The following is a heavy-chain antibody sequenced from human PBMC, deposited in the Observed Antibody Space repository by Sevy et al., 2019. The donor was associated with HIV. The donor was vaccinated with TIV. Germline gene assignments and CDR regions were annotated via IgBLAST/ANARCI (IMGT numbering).Heavy chain of an antibody. CDR2: MRQDGSEK. Sequence: GGSLRLSCAASGFTFSSYWMTWIRQAPGKGLEWVAYMRQDGSEKYYVDSVKGRFTISRDNAKNSLYLQMNSLRAEDTAVYYCARGIYGSGSRLGLGYWGQRTLVTVSS. D-gene: IGHD3-10*01. V-gene: IGHV3-7*01. J-gene: IGHJ4*02. CDR3: ARGIYGSGSRLGLGY. CDR1: GFTFSSYW.